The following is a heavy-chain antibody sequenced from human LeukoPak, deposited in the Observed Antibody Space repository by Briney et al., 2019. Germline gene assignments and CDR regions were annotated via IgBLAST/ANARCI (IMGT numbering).Heavy chain of an antibody. CDR2: ISGGGSSA. D-gene: IGHD6-19*01. Sequence: GGSLRPSCAASGFPLSTYAMSWVSQAPGKGLEWVSGISGGGSSAYYAGSVRGRFTISRDISTNTVDLQMNSLRVEDTAVYYCAKDGYSSGSFGFSRHWGLGTQVTVSS. J-gene: IGHJ1*01. CDR3: AKDGYSSGSFGFSRH. V-gene: IGHV3-23*01. CDR1: GFPLSTYA.